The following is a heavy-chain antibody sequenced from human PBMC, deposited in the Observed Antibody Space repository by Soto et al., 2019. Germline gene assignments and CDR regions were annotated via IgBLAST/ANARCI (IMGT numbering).Heavy chain of an antibody. V-gene: IGHV5-51*01. CDR3: ARRHDFWSGPSYYYYYMDV. CDR2: IYPGDSDT. J-gene: IGHJ6*03. Sequence: GESLKISCKGSGYSFTSYWIGWVRQMPGKGLEWMGIIYPGDSDTRYSPSFQGQVTISADKSISTAYLQWSSLKASDTAMYYCARRHDFWSGPSYYYYYMDVWGKGTTVTVSS. D-gene: IGHD3-3*01. CDR1: GYSFTSYW.